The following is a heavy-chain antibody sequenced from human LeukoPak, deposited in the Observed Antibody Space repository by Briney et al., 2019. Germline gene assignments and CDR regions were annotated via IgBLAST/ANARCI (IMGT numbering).Heavy chain of an antibody. J-gene: IGHJ4*02. CDR2: ISGSGGST. V-gene: IGHV3-23*01. CDR3: AKDPTVTNVYYFDY. D-gene: IGHD4-17*01. Sequence: GGSLRLSCAASGFTFSDYYMSWIRQAPGKGLEWVSAISGSGGSTYYADSVKGRFTISRDNSKNTLYLQMNSLRAEDTAVYYCAKDPTVTNVYYFDYWGQGTLVTVSS. CDR1: GFTFSDYY.